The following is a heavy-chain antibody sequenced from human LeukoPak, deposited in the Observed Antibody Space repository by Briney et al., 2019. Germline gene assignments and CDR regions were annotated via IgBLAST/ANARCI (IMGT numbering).Heavy chain of an antibody. CDR3: ASVYSSTSWDY. Sequence: GESLKITCRASGYSFTTYWIGWVRQMPGKGLEWMGVIFPADSDTRYSPSFQGQVTISADKSISTAYLQWSSLKASDTAMYYCASVYSSTSWDYWGQGTLVTVSS. CDR1: GYSFTTYW. V-gene: IGHV5-51*01. D-gene: IGHD6-13*01. CDR2: IFPADSDT. J-gene: IGHJ4*02.